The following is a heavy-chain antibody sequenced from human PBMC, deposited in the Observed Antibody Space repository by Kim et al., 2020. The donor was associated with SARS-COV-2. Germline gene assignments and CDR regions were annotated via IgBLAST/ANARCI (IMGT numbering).Heavy chain of an antibody. J-gene: IGHJ4*02. V-gene: IGHV3-23*01. D-gene: IGHD2-21*02. Sequence: GGSLRLSCAASGFTFSSYAMSWVRQAPGKGLEWVSAISGSGGSTYYADSVKGRFTISRDNSKNTLYLQMNSLRAEDTAVYYCAKVGRIVVVTAEFDYWGQGTLVTVSS. CDR3: AKVGRIVVVTAEFDY. CDR1: GFTFSSYA. CDR2: ISGSGGST.